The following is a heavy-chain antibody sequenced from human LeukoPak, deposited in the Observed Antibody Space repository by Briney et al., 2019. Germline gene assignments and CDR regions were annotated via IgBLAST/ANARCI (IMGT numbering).Heavy chain of an antibody. Sequence: PGGSLRLSCAASGFTFSSYAMHWVRQAPGKGLEWVPSISSSGSYIYYADSVKGRFTISRDNAKNSLYLQMNSLRAEDTAVYYCARDELHTGTYFPFDYWGQGTLVTVSS. CDR1: GFTFSSYA. V-gene: IGHV3-21*01. J-gene: IGHJ4*02. D-gene: IGHD1-26*01. CDR2: ISSSGSYI. CDR3: ARDELHTGTYFPFDY.